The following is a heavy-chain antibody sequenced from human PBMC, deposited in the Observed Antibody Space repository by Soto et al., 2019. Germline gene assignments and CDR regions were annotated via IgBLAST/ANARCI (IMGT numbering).Heavy chain of an antibody. CDR3: ARDMGFGLSDY. CDR1: CYA. D-gene: IGHD3-10*01. V-gene: IGHV1-3*01. J-gene: IGHJ4*02. Sequence: CYAIYWVRQAPGQRLEWMGWINAGNGNTKYSQKFQGRVTITRDTSASTAYMELSSLRSEDTAVYYCARDMGFGLSDYWGQGTLVTVSS. CDR2: INAGNGNT.